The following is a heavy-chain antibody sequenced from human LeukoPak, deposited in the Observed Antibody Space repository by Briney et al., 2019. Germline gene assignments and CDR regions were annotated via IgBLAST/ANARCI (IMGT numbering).Heavy chain of an antibody. V-gene: IGHV3-7*01. CDR3: ARDYYYGSGRYYYYYYMDV. J-gene: IGHJ6*03. Sequence: GGSLRLSCAASGFTFSSYWMSWVRQAPGKGLEWVANIKQDGSEKYYVDSVKGRFTISRDNAKNSLYLQMNSLRAEDTAVYYCARDYYYGSGRYYYYYYMDVWGKGTTVTVSS. D-gene: IGHD3-10*01. CDR1: GFTFSSYW. CDR2: IKQDGSEK.